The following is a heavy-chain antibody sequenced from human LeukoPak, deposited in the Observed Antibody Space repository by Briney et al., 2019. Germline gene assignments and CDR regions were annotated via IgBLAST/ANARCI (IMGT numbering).Heavy chain of an antibody. CDR3: AKDPDYYDSSGYTTAVDY. Sequence: PGGSLRLSCAASGFTFSSYAMSWVRQAPGKGLEWVSAISGSGGSTYYADSVKGRFTISRDNSKNTLYLQMNSLRAEDTAVYYCAKDPDYYDSSGYTTAVDYWGQGTLVTVFS. J-gene: IGHJ4*02. CDR1: GFTFSSYA. V-gene: IGHV3-23*01. CDR2: ISGSGGST. D-gene: IGHD3-22*01.